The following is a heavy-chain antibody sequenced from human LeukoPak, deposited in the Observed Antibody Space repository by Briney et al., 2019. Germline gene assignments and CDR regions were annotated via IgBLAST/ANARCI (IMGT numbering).Heavy chain of an antibody. CDR2: IIPIFGTA. V-gene: IGHV1-69*05. CDR1: GGTFSSYA. CDR3: ARDYCSSTSCYPRSWFDP. D-gene: IGHD2-2*01. J-gene: IGHJ5*02. Sequence: GASVKVSCKASGGTFSSYAISWVRQAPGQGLEWMGGIIPIFGTANYAQKFQGRVTITTDESTSTAYMELSSLRSEDTAVYYCARDYCSSTSCYPRSWFDPWGQGTLVTVSS.